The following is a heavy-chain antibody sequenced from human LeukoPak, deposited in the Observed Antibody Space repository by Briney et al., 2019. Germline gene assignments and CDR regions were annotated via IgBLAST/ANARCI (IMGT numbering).Heavy chain of an antibody. V-gene: IGHV1-8*03. CDR2: MNPNSGNT. D-gene: IGHD6-13*01. CDR3: ARGRAVSSRPPFDP. J-gene: IGHJ5*02. CDR1: GYTFTSYD. Sequence: ASVKVSCKASGYTFTSYDINWVRQATGQGLEWMGWMNPNSGNTGYAQKFQGRVTITRNTSISTAYMELSRLRSEDTAVYYCARGRAVSSRPPFDPWGQGTLVTVSS.